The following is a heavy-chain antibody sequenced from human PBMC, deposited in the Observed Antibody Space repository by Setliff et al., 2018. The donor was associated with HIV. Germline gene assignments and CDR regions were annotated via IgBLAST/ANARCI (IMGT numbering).Heavy chain of an antibody. V-gene: IGHV4-34*01. CDR1: GGSFSAYY. CDR3: ASLPPLYDSSGYYFDY. D-gene: IGHD3-22*01. Sequence: SETLSLTCAVYGGSFSAYYWSWIRQTPGKGLEWIGEINHSGGTNYNPSLKSRVTMSVDTSKNQFSLKLSSVTAADTAVYYCASLPPLYDSSGYYFDYWGQGTLVTVSS. J-gene: IGHJ4*02. CDR2: INHSGGT.